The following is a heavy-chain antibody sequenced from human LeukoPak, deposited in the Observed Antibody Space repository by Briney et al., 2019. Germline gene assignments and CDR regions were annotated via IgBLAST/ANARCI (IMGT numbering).Heavy chain of an antibody. Sequence: PSETLSLTCTVSGGSISSYYWGWIRQPPGKGLEWIGYIYYSGSTNYNPSLKSRVTISVDTSKNQFSLKLSSVTAADTAVYYCARAPAAADHYFDYWGQGTLVTVSS. CDR1: GGSISSYY. J-gene: IGHJ4*02. CDR3: ARAPAAADHYFDY. D-gene: IGHD6-13*01. CDR2: IYYSGST. V-gene: IGHV4-59*01.